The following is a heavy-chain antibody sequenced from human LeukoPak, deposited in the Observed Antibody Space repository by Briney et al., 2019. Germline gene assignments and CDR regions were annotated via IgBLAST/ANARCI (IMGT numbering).Heavy chain of an antibody. D-gene: IGHD3-22*01. CDR2: IYYSGST. J-gene: IGHJ4*02. V-gene: IGHV4-39*01. Sequence: SETLSLTCTVSGGSISSSSYYWGWIRQPPGKGLEWIGSIYYSGSTYYNPSLKSRVTISVDTSKNQFSLKLSSVTAADTAVYYCARRGYYDSSSYYGGVYWGQGTLVTVSS. CDR1: GGSISSSSYY. CDR3: ARRGYYDSSSYYGGVY.